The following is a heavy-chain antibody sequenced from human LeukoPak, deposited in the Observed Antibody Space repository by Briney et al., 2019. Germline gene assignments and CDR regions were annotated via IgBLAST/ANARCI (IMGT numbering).Heavy chain of an antibody. CDR3: ATVLTTVTRFDY. J-gene: IGHJ4*02. V-gene: IGHV1-24*01. CDR2: FDPEEGET. Sequence: APVKVSCKVSGSTLTELSMHWVRQAPGNGLEWMGGFDPEEGETIYAQKFQVRVTMTEDTSTDAAYMELSSLRSEDTAVYYCATVLTTVTRFDYWGQGTLVTVSS. CDR1: GSTLTELS. D-gene: IGHD4-17*01.